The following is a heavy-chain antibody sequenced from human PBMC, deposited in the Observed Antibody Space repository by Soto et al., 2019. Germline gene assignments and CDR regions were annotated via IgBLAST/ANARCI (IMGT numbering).Heavy chain of an antibody. V-gene: IGHV3-23*01. CDR1: GLTFSSYG. Sequence: EVQLLESGGGLVQPGGSLRLSCAASGLTFSSYGMTWVRQAPGKGLERVSGITTSGGSTFYADSVKGRFTISRDNSKNTLYLQMDSLRAEDTAVYYCARQRYYGSLFDPWGQGTLVTVSS. CDR3: ARQRYYGSLFDP. J-gene: IGHJ5*02. D-gene: IGHD3-10*01. CDR2: ITTSGGST.